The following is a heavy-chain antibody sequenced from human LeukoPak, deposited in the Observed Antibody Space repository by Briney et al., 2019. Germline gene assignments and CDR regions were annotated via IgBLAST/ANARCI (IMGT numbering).Heavy chain of an antibody. CDR3: ARASGRYNWNPFDY. V-gene: IGHV4-39*01. CDR2: IYYSGST. D-gene: IGHD1-20*01. J-gene: IGHJ4*02. CDR1: GGSISSSSYY. Sequence: QPSETLSLTCTVSGGSISSSSYYWGWIRQPPGKGLEWIGSIYYSGSTYYNPSLKSRVTISVDTSKNQFSLKLSSVTAADTAAYYCARASGRYNWNPFDYWGQGTLVTVSS.